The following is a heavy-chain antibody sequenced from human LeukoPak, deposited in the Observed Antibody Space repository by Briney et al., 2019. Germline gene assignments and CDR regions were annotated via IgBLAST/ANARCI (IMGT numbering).Heavy chain of an antibody. V-gene: IGHV1-69*01. J-gene: IGHJ6*02. Sequence: EASVKVSCKASGGTFSSYAISWVRQAPGQGLEWMGGIIPIFGTANYAQKFQGRVTITADESTSTAYMELSSLRSEDTAVYYCARDEGPAEDYYYYGIDVWGQGTTVTVSS. D-gene: IGHD2-2*01. CDR1: GGTFSSYA. CDR3: ARDEGPAEDYYYYGIDV. CDR2: IIPIFGTA.